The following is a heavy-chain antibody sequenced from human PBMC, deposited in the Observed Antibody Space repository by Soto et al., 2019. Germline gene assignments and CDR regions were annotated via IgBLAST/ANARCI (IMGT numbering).Heavy chain of an antibody. CDR3: ARADRLYYFDY. Sequence: GASVKVSCKASGGTFSSYTISWVRQAPGQGLEWMGRIIPILGIANYAQKFQGRVTITADKSTSTAYMELSSLRSEDTAVYYCARADRLYYFDYWGQGTLVTVSS. D-gene: IGHD3-10*01. V-gene: IGHV1-69*02. J-gene: IGHJ4*02. CDR1: GGTFSSYT. CDR2: IIPILGIA.